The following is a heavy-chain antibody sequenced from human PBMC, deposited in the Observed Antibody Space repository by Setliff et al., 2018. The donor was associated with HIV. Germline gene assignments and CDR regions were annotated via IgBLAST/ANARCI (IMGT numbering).Heavy chain of an antibody. CDR1: GGSFSNFY. CDR3: ARGQEAFPAPHYMDV. Sequence: SETLSLTCAVYGGSFSNFYWTWIRQPPRKGLEWIGEISHSGGTNYNPSPQSRVAISLDTSKSQFSLKLVSVTVADTAVYYCARGQEAFPAPHYMDVWGKGTTVTVSS. J-gene: IGHJ6*04. CDR2: ISHSGGT. V-gene: IGHV4-34*01.